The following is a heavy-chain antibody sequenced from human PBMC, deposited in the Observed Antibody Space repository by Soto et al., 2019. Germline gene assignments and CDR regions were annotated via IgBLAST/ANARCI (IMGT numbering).Heavy chain of an antibody. V-gene: IGHV4-39*01. J-gene: IGHJ5*02. CDR1: GGSISSSSYY. Sequence: SETLSLTCTVSGGSISSSSYYWGWIRQPPGKGLEWIGSIYYSGSTYYNPSLKSRVTISVDTSKNQFSLNLSSVTSADTAVYYCARGCFLEWLLYWLDPWGEGTLVTVYS. D-gene: IGHD3-3*01. CDR2: IYYSGST. CDR3: ARGCFLEWLLYWLDP.